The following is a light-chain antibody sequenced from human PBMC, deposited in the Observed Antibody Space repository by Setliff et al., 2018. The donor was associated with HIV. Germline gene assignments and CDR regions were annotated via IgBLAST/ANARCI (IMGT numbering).Light chain of an antibody. CDR2: DVT. J-gene: IGLJ1*01. V-gene: IGLV2-11*01. CDR1: SSDVGSYNF. CDR3: SYTSSLTYV. Sequence: QSVLTQPRSVSGSPGQSVTIPCTGTSSDVGSYNFVTWYQQHPGKVPKLIIYDVTRRPSGVPDRFSGSRSGNTASLTISGLQAEDEADYYCSYTSSLTYVFGTGTKVTVL.